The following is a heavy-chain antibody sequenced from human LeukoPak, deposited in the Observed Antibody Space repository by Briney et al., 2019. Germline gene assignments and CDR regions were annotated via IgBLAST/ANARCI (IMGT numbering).Heavy chain of an antibody. CDR3: VRAYDY. V-gene: IGHV4-34*01. CDR1: GFIFSSYS. CDR2: IYNSGST. Sequence: PGGSLRLSCAASGFIFSSYSMNWVRQAPGKGLEWIGEIYNSGSTIYNPSLKSRVTISVDTSKNQFSLNLISVTAADTAVYYCVRAYDYWGQGTLVTVSS. J-gene: IGHJ4*02.